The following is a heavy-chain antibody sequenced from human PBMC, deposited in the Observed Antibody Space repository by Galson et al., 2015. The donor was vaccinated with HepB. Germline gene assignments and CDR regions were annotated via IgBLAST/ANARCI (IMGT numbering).Heavy chain of an antibody. J-gene: IGHJ6*02. V-gene: IGHV4-59*12. D-gene: IGHD2-2*01. CDR1: GGSISSYY. CDR3: ARGYCSSTSCRSYHYYGMDV. CDR2: IYYSGST. Sequence: SETLSLTCTVSGGSISSYYWSWIRQPPGKGLEWIGYIYYSGSTNYNPSLKSRVTISVDTSKNQFSLKLSSVTAADTAVYYCARGYCSSTSCRSYHYYGMDVWGQGTTVTVSS.